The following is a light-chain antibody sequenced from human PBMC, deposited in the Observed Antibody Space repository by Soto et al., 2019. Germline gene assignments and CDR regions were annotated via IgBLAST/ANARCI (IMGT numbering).Light chain of an antibody. CDR3: QQSYSTPIT. J-gene: IGKJ5*01. CDR2: AGS. CDR1: QGISFY. V-gene: IGKV1-39*01. Sequence: IQMTQSPSSLSASVGDRVTITCRASQGISFYLTWYQQKPGNAPKVLIYAGSNLQTGVPSRFSGSGSGTDFTLTINSLQPEDFATYSCQQSYSTPITFGRGTRLEIK.